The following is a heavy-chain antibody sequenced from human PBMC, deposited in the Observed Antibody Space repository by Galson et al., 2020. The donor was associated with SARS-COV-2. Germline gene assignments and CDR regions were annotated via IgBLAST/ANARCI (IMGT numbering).Heavy chain of an antibody. CDR2: IYYSGST. Sequence: SETLSLTCTVSGGSISSSSYYWGWIRQPPGKGLEWIGSIYYSGSTYYNPSLKSRVTISVDTSKNQFSLKLSSVTAADTAVYYCARRGGLAAAGTGWFDYWGQGTLVTVSS. CDR3: ARRGGLAAAGTGWFDY. D-gene: IGHD6-13*01. V-gene: IGHV4-39*07. CDR1: GGSISSSSYY. J-gene: IGHJ4*02.